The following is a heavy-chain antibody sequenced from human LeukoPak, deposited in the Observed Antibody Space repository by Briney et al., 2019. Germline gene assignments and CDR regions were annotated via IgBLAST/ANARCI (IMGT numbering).Heavy chain of an antibody. CDR1: GFTFSRYW. J-gene: IGHJ4*02. D-gene: IGHD6-19*01. CDR2: IKQDGSER. CDR3: ATGAGCGY. Sequence: GGSLTLSCVASGFTFSRYWMTWVRQAPGKGLEWVANIKQDGSERNYVDSVKGRFTISRDNAKNSLYLQMNTLRDEDTAVYYCATGAGCGYWGQGTLVTVSS. V-gene: IGHV3-7*03.